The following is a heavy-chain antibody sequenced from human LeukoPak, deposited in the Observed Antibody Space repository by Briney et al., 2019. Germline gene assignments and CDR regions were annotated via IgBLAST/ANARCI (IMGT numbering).Heavy chain of an antibody. D-gene: IGHD3-22*01. CDR3: AKDPVHYYYDSSGYYLDY. J-gene: IGHJ4*02. Sequence: GRSLRLSCAASGFTFSSYGMHWVRQAPGKGLEWVAVISYDGSNKYYADSVKGRFTISRDNSKNTLYLQMNSLRAEDTAVYYCAKDPVHYYYDSSGYYLDYWGQGTLVTVSS. CDR2: ISYDGSNK. V-gene: IGHV3-30*18. CDR1: GFTFSSYG.